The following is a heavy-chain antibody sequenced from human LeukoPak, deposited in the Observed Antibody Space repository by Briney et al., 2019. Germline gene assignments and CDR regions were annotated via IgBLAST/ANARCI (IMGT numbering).Heavy chain of an antibody. Sequence: ASVKVSCKASGGTFSSYAISWVRQAPGQGLEWMGGIIPIFGTANYAQRCQGRDTITADESTSTAYMELSSLRSEDTAVYYCARVVADSGYSSSWYQGGAFDIWGQGTMVTVSS. J-gene: IGHJ3*02. D-gene: IGHD6-13*01. CDR1: GGTFSSYA. V-gene: IGHV1-69*13. CDR2: IIPIFGTA. CDR3: ARVVADSGYSSSWYQGGAFDI.